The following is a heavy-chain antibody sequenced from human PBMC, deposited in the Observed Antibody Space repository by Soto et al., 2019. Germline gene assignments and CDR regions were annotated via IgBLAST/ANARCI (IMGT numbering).Heavy chain of an antibody. Sequence: PSETPSLTCTVSGGSISSGDYYWSWIRQPPGKGLEWIGYIYYSGSTYYNPSLKSRVTISVDTSKNQFSLKLSSVTAADTAVYYCARDDGSGSYYNFDWGQGTLVTVSS. V-gene: IGHV4-30-4*01. J-gene: IGHJ4*02. CDR2: IYYSGST. CDR3: ARDDGSGSYYNFD. D-gene: IGHD3-10*01. CDR1: GGSISSGDYY.